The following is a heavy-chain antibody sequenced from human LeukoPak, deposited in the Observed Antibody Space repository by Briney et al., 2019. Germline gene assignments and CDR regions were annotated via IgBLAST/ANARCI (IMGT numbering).Heavy chain of an antibody. D-gene: IGHD4-11*01. V-gene: IGHV3-7*05. CDR2: INKDGSET. J-gene: IGHJ4*02. CDR1: GFTFSSNW. CDR3: VRAGSYNFDY. Sequence: GESLRLSCAASGFTFSSNWMTRVRQAPGKGLEWVANINKDGSETYYVDSVKGRFAISRDNAQNSLVLQMNSLRAEDTAVYYCVRAGSYNFDYWGQGTLVTVSS.